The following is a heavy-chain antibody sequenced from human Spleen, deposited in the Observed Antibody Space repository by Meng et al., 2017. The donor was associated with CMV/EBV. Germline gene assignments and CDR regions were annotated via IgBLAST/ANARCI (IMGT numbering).Heavy chain of an antibody. CDR3: ASPYCSSPSCYTRDLLDY. Sequence: GGSLRLSCAASGFTFSSYAMRWVRQAPGKGLEWVAVISNDGSNKYYADSVKGRFTISRDNARNSLYLQMNSLRAEDTAVYYCASPYCSSPSCYTRDLLDYWGQGTLVTVSS. V-gene: IGHV3-30*04. D-gene: IGHD2-2*02. J-gene: IGHJ4*02. CDR2: ISNDGSNK. CDR1: GFTFSSYA.